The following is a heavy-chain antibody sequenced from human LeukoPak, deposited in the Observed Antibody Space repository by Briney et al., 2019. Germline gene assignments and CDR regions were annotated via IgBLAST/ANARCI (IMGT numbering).Heavy chain of an antibody. CDR2: MKPDGREK. V-gene: IGHV3-7*05. CDR3: ARCYFGSGSYCNFDY. D-gene: IGHD3-10*01. CDR1: GLTFSSYW. J-gene: IGHJ4*02. Sequence: GGSLRLSCAASGLTFSSYWMSWVRQAPGKGLEWVATMKPDGREKYYVDSVKGRFSISRDNAKNSLYLQMNSLRAEDTAVYYCARCYFGSGSYCNFDYWGQGTLVTVSS.